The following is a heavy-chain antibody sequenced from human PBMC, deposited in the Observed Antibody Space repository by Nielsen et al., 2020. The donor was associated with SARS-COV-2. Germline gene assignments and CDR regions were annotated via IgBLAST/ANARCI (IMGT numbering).Heavy chain of an antibody. CDR3: ARVRRLITFGGVMVNSDY. Sequence: ASVTVSCKVSGYTLTELSMHWVRQAPGKGREWMGGFDPEDGETIYAQKFQGRVTMTEDTSTDTAYMELSSLRSDDTAVYYCARVRRLITFGGVMVNSDYWGQGTLVTVAS. CDR1: GYTLTELS. D-gene: IGHD3-16*01. V-gene: IGHV1-24*01. J-gene: IGHJ4*02. CDR2: FDPEDGET.